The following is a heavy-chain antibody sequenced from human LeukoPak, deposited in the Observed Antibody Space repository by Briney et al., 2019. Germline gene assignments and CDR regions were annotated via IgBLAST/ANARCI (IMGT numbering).Heavy chain of an antibody. V-gene: IGHV4-59*08. CDR1: GGSMSPNY. CDR3: AKGNGWWYY. CDR2: IHYSGST. D-gene: IGHD2-8*02. Sequence: PSETLSHTCTVSGGSMSPNYWSWVRQPPGQGLEWIGYIHYSGSTNYNPSLKSRVTISVDTSKNQFSLNLNSVTAADTAIYYCAKGNGWWYYWGQGTLVTVSS. J-gene: IGHJ4*02.